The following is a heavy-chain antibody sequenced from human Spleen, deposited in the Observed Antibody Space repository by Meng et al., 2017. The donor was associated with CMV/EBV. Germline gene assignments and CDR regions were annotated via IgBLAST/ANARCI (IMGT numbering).Heavy chain of an antibody. CDR3: AREATIAAAGLIDY. CDR2: IYYSGST. V-gene: IGHV4-38-2*02. J-gene: IGHJ4*02. D-gene: IGHD6-13*01. CDR1: GYSISSGYY. Sequence: GSLRLSCTVSGYSISSGYYWGWIRQPPGKGLEWIGYIYYSGSTNYSPSLKSRVTISVDTSKNQFSLKLSSVTAADTAVYYCAREATIAAAGLIDYWGQGTLVTVSS.